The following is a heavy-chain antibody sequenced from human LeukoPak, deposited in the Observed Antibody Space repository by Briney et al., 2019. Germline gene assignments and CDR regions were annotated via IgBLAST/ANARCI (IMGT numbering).Heavy chain of an antibody. CDR3: ARDVEASNFWTGYSY. V-gene: IGHV3-74*01. D-gene: IGHD3/OR15-3a*01. Sequence: PGGSLRLSCVASRFTLSSYWMNWVRQAPGKGLVWVARTNYDGSYTDYADSVKGRFIISRDNAKNTLYLQMNSLRAEDTAVYYCARDVEASNFWTGYSYWGQGSLVTVSS. J-gene: IGHJ4*02. CDR2: TNYDGSYT. CDR1: RFTLSSYW.